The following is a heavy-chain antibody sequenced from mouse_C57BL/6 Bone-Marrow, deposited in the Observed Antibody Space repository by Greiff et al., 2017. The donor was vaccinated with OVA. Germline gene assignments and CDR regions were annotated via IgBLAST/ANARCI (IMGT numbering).Heavy chain of an antibody. V-gene: IGHV5-6*01. CDR3: AGVTTDY. CDR1: GFTFSSYG. J-gene: IGHJ2*01. D-gene: IGHD2-3*01. CDR2: ISSGGSYT. Sequence: EVKLVESGGDLVKPGGSLTLSCAASGFTFSSYGMSWVRQTPDKRLEWVATISSGGSYTYYPDSVKGRFTISRDNAKNTLYLQMSSLKSEDTAMYYCAGVTTDYWGQGTTLTVSS.